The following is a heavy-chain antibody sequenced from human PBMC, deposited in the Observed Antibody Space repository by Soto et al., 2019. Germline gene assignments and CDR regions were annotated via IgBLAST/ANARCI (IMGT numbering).Heavy chain of an antibody. J-gene: IGHJ4*02. CDR3: AREGGYCERPTCYKYFDY. V-gene: IGHV3-74*01. CDR1: GFSFNTYW. CDR2: INVDGSST. Sequence: EVQLVESGGGLVQPGGSQRLSCAASGFSFNTYWMHWVRQVPGKGLVWVSRINVDGSSTTYADSVKGRFTISRDNAVNTLSLQMNSLRAEDTGVYYCAREGGYCERPTCYKYFDYWGRGALVTVSS. D-gene: IGHD2-2*02.